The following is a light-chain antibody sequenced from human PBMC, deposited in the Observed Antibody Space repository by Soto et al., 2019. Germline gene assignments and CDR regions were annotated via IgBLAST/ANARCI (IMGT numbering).Light chain of an antibody. CDR3: QAWDSSPVV. V-gene: IGLV3-1*01. J-gene: IGLJ2*01. CDR1: KLGDKY. CDR2: QDS. Sequence: SYELTQPPSVSVSPGQTASITCSGDKLGDKYACWYQQKPGQSPVLVIYQDSKRPSGIPERFSGSNSGNTATLTISGTQAMDGADSSCQAWDSSPVVFGGGTNLTVL.